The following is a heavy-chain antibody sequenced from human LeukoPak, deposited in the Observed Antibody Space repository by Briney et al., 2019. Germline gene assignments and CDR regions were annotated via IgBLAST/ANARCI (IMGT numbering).Heavy chain of an antibody. CDR1: GFTFSSYA. V-gene: IGHV3-30-3*01. Sequence: GSLRLSCAASGFTFSSYAMHWVRQAPGKGLEWVAVISYDGSNKYYADSVKGRFTISRDNSKNTLYLQMNSLRAEDTAVYYCAKDPGWPQEYYFDYWGQGTLVTVSS. CDR2: ISYDGSNK. CDR3: AKDPGWPQEYYFDY. D-gene: IGHD2-15*01. J-gene: IGHJ4*02.